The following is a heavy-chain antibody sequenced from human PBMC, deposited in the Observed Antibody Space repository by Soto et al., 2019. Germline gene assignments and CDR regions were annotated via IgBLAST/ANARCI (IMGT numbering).Heavy chain of an antibody. V-gene: IGHV4-31*03. CDR1: GGSISSGGYY. D-gene: IGHD2-2*02. CDR2: IYYSGST. J-gene: IGHJ4*02. CDR3: ASTEYGPLFVPAAIAY. Sequence: PSETLSLTCTVSGGSISSGGYYWSWIRQHPGKGLEWIGYIYYSGSTYYNPSLKSRVTISVDTSKNQFSLKLSSVTAADTAVYYCASTEYGPLFVPAAIAYWGQGTLVTVSS.